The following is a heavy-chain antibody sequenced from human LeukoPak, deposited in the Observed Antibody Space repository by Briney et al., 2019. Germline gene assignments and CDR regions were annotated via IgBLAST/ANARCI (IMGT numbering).Heavy chain of an antibody. J-gene: IGHJ6*03. V-gene: IGHV4-59*01. CDR2: IYYSGST. CDR1: GGSISSYY. Sequence: SETLSLTCTVSGGSISSYYWSWLRHPPGKGLEWCGYIYYSGSTNYSPSLKSRVTISVDTSKNQFSLKLSSVTAADTAVYYCARVKRGYSYGLYYYYYYMDVWGKGTTVTVSS. D-gene: IGHD5-18*01. CDR3: ARVKRGYSYGLYYYYYYMDV.